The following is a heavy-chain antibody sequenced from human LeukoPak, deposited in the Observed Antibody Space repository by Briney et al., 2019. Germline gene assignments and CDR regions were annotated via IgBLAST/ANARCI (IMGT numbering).Heavy chain of an antibody. CDR1: GFPFSRSA. CDR3: AKDFLGGASRVGLFDS. D-gene: IGHD2/OR15-2a*01. V-gene: IGHV3-23*01. CDR2: ISGGGENK. J-gene: IGHJ4*02. Sequence: GGSLRLSCVASGFPFSRSAMSWVRQAPGKGLEWVAGISGGGENKYYGNSVKGRFTISRDNTRNTLSLQMHSLRDDDTGVYYCAKDFLGGASRVGLFDSWGQGTPLLVSS.